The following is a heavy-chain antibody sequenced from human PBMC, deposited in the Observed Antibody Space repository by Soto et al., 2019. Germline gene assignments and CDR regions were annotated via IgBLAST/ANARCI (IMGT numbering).Heavy chain of an antibody. J-gene: IGHJ5*02. CDR2: ISGYNGNT. CDR3: AREYSSGWYLRWFDP. Sequence: GASVKVSCKTSGYTFTRYGVSWVRQAPGQGLEWMGWISGYNGNTKEAHKFEGRVTMTTDTSTSTAYMELRSLRSDDTAVYYCAREYSSGWYLRWFDPWGQGTLVTVSS. CDR1: GYTFTRYG. V-gene: IGHV1-18*01. D-gene: IGHD6-19*01.